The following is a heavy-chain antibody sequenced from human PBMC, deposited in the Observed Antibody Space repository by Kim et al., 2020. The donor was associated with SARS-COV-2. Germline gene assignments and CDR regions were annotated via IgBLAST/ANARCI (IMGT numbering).Heavy chain of an antibody. CDR2: IWYDGSNK. CDR3: ARGAKKGRDSAWCDP. J-gene: IGHJ5*02. Sequence: GGSLRLSCAASGLTFSSYGMHWVRQAPGKGLEWVAVIWYDGSNKYYADSVKGRFTISRDNSKNTLYLQMNSLRAEDTAVYHCARGAKKGRDSAWCDPWGQGTLFTVSS. D-gene: IGHD1-26*01. CDR1: GLTFSSYG. V-gene: IGHV3-33*01.